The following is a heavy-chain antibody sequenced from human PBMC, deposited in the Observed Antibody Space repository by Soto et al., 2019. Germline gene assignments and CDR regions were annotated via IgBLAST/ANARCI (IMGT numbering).Heavy chain of an antibody. CDR3: ARVRHGYSYALGY. CDR2: ISYDRSNK. J-gene: IGHJ4*02. V-gene: IGHV3-30-3*01. D-gene: IGHD5-18*01. Sequence: QVQLVESGGGVVQPGRSLRLSCAASGFTFSSYAMHWVRQAPGKGLEWVAVISYDRSNKYYADSVHGRFTISRDNSKNTLYLQMNSLRAEDTAVYYWARVRHGYSYALGYWGKGTLVTVSS. CDR1: GFTFSSYA.